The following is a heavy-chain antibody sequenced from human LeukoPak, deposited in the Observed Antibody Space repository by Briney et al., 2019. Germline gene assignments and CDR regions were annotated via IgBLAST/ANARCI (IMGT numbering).Heavy chain of an antibody. V-gene: IGHV3-7*05. CDR3: AKDDYYDSSGYYE. D-gene: IGHD3-22*01. Sequence: GGSLRLSCAVSGFTFSSFWMGWVRQAPGKGPEWVANINQDGSEEYYVDSVKGRFTVSRDNSKNTLYLQMNSLRAEDTAVYYCAKDDYYDSSGYYEWGQGTLVTVSS. CDR2: INQDGSEE. J-gene: IGHJ4*02. CDR1: GFTFSSFW.